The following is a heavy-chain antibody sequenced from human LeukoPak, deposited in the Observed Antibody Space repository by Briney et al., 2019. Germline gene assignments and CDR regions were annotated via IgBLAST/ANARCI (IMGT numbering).Heavy chain of an antibody. J-gene: IGHJ4*02. D-gene: IGHD6-13*01. CDR3: ARMILEIQQLVHADFDY. CDR1: GFSLSTSGVG. V-gene: IGHV2-5*02. Sequence: SGPTLVNPTQTLTLTCTFSGFSLSTSGVGVGWIRQPPGKALEWLALIYWDDDKRYSPSLKSRLTITKDTSKNQVVLTMTNMDPVDTATYYCARMILEIQQLVHADFDYWGQGTLVTVSS. CDR2: IYWDDDK.